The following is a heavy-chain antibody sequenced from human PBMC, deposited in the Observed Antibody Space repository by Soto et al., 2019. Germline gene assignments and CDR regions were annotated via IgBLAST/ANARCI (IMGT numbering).Heavy chain of an antibody. CDR3: ASRDPGTSVDY. J-gene: IGHJ4*02. CDR2: IYRTGST. V-gene: IGHV4-4*02. D-gene: IGHD1-7*01. Sequence: KTSETLSLTCAVSGGSFTSNNWWTWVRQPSGQGLEWIGEIYRTGSTNYNPSLKSRVTISLDKSENQFSLKVTSLTAADTAVYYCASRDPGTSVDYWGQGTLVTVSS. CDR1: GGSFTSNNW.